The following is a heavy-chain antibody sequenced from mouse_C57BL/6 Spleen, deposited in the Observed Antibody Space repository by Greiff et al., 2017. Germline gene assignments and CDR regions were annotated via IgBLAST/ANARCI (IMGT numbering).Heavy chain of an antibody. CDR1: GYAFSSYW. CDR2: IYPGDGDT. J-gene: IGHJ2*01. D-gene: IGHD2-5*01. CDR3: ARSESNLYFDY. Sequence: VQLQQSGAELVKPGASVKISCKASGYAFSSYWMNWVKQRPGKGLEWIGQIYPGDGDTNYNGKFTGKATLTADKSSSTAYMPLSSLTSEDSAVYFCARSESNLYFDYWGQGTTLTVSS. V-gene: IGHV1-80*01.